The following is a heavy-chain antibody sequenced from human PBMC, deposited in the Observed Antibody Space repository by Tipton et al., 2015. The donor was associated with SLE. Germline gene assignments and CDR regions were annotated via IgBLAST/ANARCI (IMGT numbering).Heavy chain of an antibody. Sequence: TLSLTCTVSGGSISSGSYYWSWIRQPAGKGLEWIGRIYTSGSTNYNPSLKSRVTISVDTSKNQFSLKLSSVTAADTAVYYCARDHEFVGALDYWGQGTLVTVSS. D-gene: IGHD3-16*01. J-gene: IGHJ4*02. CDR3: ARDHEFVGALDY. V-gene: IGHV4-61*02. CDR1: GGSISSGSYY. CDR2: IYTSGST.